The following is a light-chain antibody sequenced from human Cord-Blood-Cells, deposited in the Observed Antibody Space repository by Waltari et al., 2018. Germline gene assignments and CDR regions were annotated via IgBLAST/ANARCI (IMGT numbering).Light chain of an antibody. CDR1: SRDVGGYTY. V-gene: IGLV2-14*01. CDR3: SSYTSSSTLFV. J-gene: IGLJ1*01. Sequence: QSALTQPASVSGSPGQSITISCTGTSRDVGGYTYVSWYQQHPGKAPKLMIYEVSNRPSGVSNRFSGSKSGNTASLTISGLQAGDEADYYCSSYTSSSTLFVFGTGTKVTVL. CDR2: EVS.